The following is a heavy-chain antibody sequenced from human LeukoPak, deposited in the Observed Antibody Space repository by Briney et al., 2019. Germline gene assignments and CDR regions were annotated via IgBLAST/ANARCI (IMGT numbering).Heavy chain of an antibody. D-gene: IGHD2-15*01. J-gene: IGHJ4*02. CDR3: AREEIYCSGGSCYSESGSLD. CDR1: GYTFTSYG. V-gene: IGHV1-18*01. CDR2: ISAYNGNT. Sequence: ASVKVSCKASGYTFTSYGISWVRQAPGQGLEWMGWISAYNGNTNYAQKLQGRVTMTTDTSTSTAYMELRSLRSDDTAVYYCAREEIYCSGGSCYSESGSLDWGQGTLVTVSS.